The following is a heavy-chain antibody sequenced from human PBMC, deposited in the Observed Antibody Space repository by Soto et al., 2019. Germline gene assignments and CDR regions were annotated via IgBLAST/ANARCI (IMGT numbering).Heavy chain of an antibody. D-gene: IGHD5-18*01. J-gene: IGHJ4*02. CDR2: IKGDESTT. CDR3: ARGGYGLWLNDY. Sequence: EVQLVESGGGLVQPGGSLRLSCAASGFTFSKYWIHWVRQAPGKALVWVSRIKGDESTTNYADSVKGRFTISRDNANDVVFLHMNTMTADDTAVYYCARGGYGLWLNDYWGQGTLVTVSS. CDR1: GFTFSKYW. V-gene: IGHV3-74*01.